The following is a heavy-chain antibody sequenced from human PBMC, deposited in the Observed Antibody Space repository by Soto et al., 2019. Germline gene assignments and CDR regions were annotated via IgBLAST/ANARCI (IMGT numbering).Heavy chain of an antibody. CDR1: GFTFSEYA. CDR3: ARGDRGGSGSPASYYFSGLDV. D-gene: IGHD3-10*01. V-gene: IGHV3-23*01. Sequence: EVKVLESGGDLVQPGGSLRLSCVASGFTFSEYAMTWVRQAPGKGLDWVSSVSANGDITYYADSVKGRFTISRDNSNNTLLLQMNSLRAEDTALYSCARGDRGGSGSPASYYFSGLDVWCQGTTVIFSS. CDR2: VSANGDIT. J-gene: IGHJ6*02.